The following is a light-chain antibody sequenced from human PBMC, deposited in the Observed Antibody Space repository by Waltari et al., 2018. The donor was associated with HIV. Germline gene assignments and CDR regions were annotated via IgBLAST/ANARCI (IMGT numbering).Light chain of an antibody. CDR2: DVI. J-gene: IGLJ1*01. CDR3: SSYSRTSTFV. Sequence: QSALTQPASVSGSPGQSITISCTGTRSDIGDYDFVAWYQQHPGKAPKLMIYDVIQRPSGVSFRVAGSKSGNTASLTISGLQAEDEADYYCSSYSRTSTFVFGTGTKVTVL. CDR1: RSDIGDYDF. V-gene: IGLV2-14*03.